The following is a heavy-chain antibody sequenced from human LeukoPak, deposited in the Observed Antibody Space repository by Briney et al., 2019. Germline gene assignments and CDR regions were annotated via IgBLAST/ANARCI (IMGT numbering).Heavy chain of an antibody. CDR1: GYTFTGYY. Sequence: ASVKVSCKASGYTFTGYYMHWVRQAPGQGLEWMGWINPNSDGTNYAQKFQGRVTMTRDTSISTAYMELSRLRSDDTAVYYCARASIAARRFDYWGQGTLVTVSS. CDR2: INPNSDGT. CDR3: ARASIAARRFDY. J-gene: IGHJ4*02. V-gene: IGHV1-2*02. D-gene: IGHD6-6*01.